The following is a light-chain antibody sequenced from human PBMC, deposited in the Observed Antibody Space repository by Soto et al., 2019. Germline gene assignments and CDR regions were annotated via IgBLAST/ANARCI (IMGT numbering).Light chain of an antibody. CDR3: SSYTSSSNWV. V-gene: IGLV2-14*01. CDR1: SSDFGGYNY. J-gene: IGLJ3*02. Sequence: QSALTQPASVSGSPGQSITISCTGTSSDFGGYNYVSWYPPHPGKAPKLMIYEVSNRPSGVSNRFSGSKSGNTASLTISSLQAEYEADYYCSSYTSSSNWVFGGGTKLTVL. CDR2: EVS.